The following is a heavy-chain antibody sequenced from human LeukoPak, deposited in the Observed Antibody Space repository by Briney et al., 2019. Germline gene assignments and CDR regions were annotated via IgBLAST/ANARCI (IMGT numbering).Heavy chain of an antibody. Sequence: PSETLSLTCTVSGGSISSYYWSWIRQPPGKGLEWIGYIYYSGSTNYNPSLKSRVTISVDTSKNQFSLKLSSVTAADTAVYYCARALERYYYDSSGYYAHFDYWGQGTLVTVSS. CDR1: GGSISSYY. J-gene: IGHJ4*02. V-gene: IGHV4-59*08. D-gene: IGHD3-22*01. CDR2: IYYSGST. CDR3: ARALERYYYDSSGYYAHFDY.